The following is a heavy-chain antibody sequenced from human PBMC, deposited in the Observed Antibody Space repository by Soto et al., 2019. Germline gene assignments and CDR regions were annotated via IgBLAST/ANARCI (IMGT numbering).Heavy chain of an antibody. CDR2: IYYSGST. V-gene: IGHV4-30-4*01. CDR1: GGSISRGDYY. CDR3: AKSARMVRGVIGYYYYGMDV. D-gene: IGHD3-10*01. Sequence: SETLSLTCTVSGGSISRGDYYWSWIRQPPGKGLEWIGYIYYSGSTYYNPSLKSRVTISVDTSKNQFSLKLSSVTAADTAVYYCAKSARMVRGVIGYYYYGMDVWGQGTTVTVSS. J-gene: IGHJ6*02.